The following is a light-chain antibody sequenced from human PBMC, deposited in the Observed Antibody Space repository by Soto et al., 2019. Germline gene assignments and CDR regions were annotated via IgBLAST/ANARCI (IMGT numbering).Light chain of an antibody. V-gene: IGKV3-20*01. CDR3: QQYGRSTWT. CDR1: QSVSSGY. CDR2: GAS. Sequence: EIVLTQSPGTLSLSPGERATLSCRASQSVSSGYLAWYQQKPGQAPRLLIYGASTRATGIPNRFSGSGSGTDCTLTISRLEPEESAVYYCQQYGRSTWTFGQGTKVEIK. J-gene: IGKJ1*01.